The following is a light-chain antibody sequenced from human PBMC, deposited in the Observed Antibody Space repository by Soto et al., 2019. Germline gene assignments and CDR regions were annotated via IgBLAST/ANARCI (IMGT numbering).Light chain of an antibody. V-gene: IGKV3-20*01. CDR1: QNVSSSY. Sequence: ENVLTQSPATLSLSPGERATLSCRASQNVSSSYLAWYQQKCDQPPRLLFYGSSFTATDIPSRISGGGCRTDFTITISRLEHEDFAVYYCQQYGKSPLTFGGGTKVDIK. CDR2: GSS. CDR3: QQYGKSPLT. J-gene: IGKJ4*01.